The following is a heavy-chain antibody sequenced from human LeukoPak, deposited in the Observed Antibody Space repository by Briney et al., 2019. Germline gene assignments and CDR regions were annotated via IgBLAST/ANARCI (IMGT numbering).Heavy chain of an antibody. Sequence: GGSLRLSCAASGFTFSTYTMYWVRHPPGKRLEWVSIIGSSGGGIHYADSVKGRFTISRDNSKNALYLQMNSLRVEDTAVYYCAKVGSSSWNWFDPWGQGTLVTVSS. CDR1: GFTFSTYT. V-gene: IGHV3-23*01. J-gene: IGHJ5*02. D-gene: IGHD6-13*01. CDR3: AKVGSSSWNWFDP. CDR2: IGSSGGGI.